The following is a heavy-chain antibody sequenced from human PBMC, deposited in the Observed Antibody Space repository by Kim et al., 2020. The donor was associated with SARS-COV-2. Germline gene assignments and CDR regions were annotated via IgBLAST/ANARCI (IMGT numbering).Heavy chain of an antibody. CDR3: ATAPPGIEIWLLSYFNH. CDR1: GYSGTQYY. Sequence: ASVKVSCKTSGYSGTQYYVHWVRQAPGQGLEWMGIINPGVGSTSYAQKFRGRATLTRDSDTVYMELRSLRSDDTAMYYCATAPPGIEIWLLSYFNHWGQGTLVTVSS. D-gene: IGHD3-22*01. V-gene: IGHV1-46*01. CDR2: INPGVGST. J-gene: IGHJ4*02.